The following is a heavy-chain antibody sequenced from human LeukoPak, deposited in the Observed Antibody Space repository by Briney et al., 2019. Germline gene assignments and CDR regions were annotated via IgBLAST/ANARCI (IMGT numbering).Heavy chain of an antibody. Sequence: GGSLRLSCAASGFTFSIYAMSWVRQAPGKGLEWVSSISGTGGSTYYADSVKGRFTISRDNSKNTLYLQMNSLRAEDTAVYYCAKPVRTYCSSSSCYPDFDYWGQGTLVTVSA. CDR1: GFTFSIYA. V-gene: IGHV3-23*01. D-gene: IGHD2-2*01. J-gene: IGHJ4*02. CDR2: ISGTGGST. CDR3: AKPVRTYCSSSSCYPDFDY.